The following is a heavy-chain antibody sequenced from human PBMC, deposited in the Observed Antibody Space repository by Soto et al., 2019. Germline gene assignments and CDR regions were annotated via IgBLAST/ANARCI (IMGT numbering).Heavy chain of an antibody. D-gene: IGHD1-26*01. CDR3: ARVARGRVVGATPPCFDY. Sequence: SETLSLTCTFSCGSIISGIYYWSWIRQNPGKGLEWIGHIYYSGSTYYNPSLKSRVSISVDTSKNQFSLKLTSVTAADTAVYYCARVARGRVVGATPPCFDYWGQGTLVTVSS. CDR1: CGSIISGIYY. J-gene: IGHJ4*02. V-gene: IGHV4-31*03. CDR2: IYYSGST.